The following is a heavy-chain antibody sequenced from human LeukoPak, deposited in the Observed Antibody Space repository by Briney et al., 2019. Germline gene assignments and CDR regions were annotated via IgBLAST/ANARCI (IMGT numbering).Heavy chain of an antibody. CDR1: GGSISSGSYY. CDR3: ARGGYYYDSSGYYYNDY. CDR2: IYTSGST. J-gene: IGHJ4*02. Sequence: SETLSLTCTVSGGSISSGSYYWSWIRQPAGQGLEWIGRIYTSGSTNYNPSLKSRVTISVDTSKNQFSLKLSSVTAADTAVYYCARGGYYYDSSGYYYNDYWGQGTLVTVSS. D-gene: IGHD3-22*01. V-gene: IGHV4-61*02.